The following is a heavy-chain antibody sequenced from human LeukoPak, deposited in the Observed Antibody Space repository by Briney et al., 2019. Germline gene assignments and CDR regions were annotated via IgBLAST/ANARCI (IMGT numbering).Heavy chain of an antibody. CDR1: GLTFSSYA. V-gene: IGHV3-30-3*01. CDR3: AHIVGATYVFSGYFDY. J-gene: IGHJ4*02. CDR2: ISYDGSNK. D-gene: IGHD1-26*01. Sequence: GRSLRLSCAASGLTFSSYAMHWVRQAPGKRLEWVAVISYDGSNKYYADSVKGRFTISRDNSKNTLYLQMNSLRAEDTAVYYCAHIVGATYVFSGYFDYWGQGTLVTVSS.